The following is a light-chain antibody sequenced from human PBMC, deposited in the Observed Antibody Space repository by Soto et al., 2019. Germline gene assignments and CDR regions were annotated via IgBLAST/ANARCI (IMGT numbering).Light chain of an antibody. CDR2: GAS. CDR3: QQYGSSPET. CDR1: QSVSSSY. J-gene: IGKJ1*01. V-gene: IGKV3-20*01. Sequence: EIVLTQSPGTLSLSPGEIATLSFSASQSVSSSYLAWYQQKPGQAPRLLIYGASSRATGIPDRFSGSGSGTDFTLTISRLEPEDFAVYYCQQYGSSPETFGQGTKV.